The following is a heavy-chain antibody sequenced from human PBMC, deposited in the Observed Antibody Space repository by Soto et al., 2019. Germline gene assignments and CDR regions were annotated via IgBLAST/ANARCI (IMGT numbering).Heavy chain of an antibody. J-gene: IGHJ4*02. CDR3: ASGRYGAY. Sequence: QVHLVQSGAEVKKPGASVKVSCKGSGYIFTTYGITWVRQAPGQGLEWMGWISAHNGNTNYAQKLQGRVTVTRDTSTSTAYMELRNLRSDDSAVYYCASGRYGAYWGQGAMVNVSP. CDR1: GYIFTTYG. D-gene: IGHD1-26*01. V-gene: IGHV1-18*01. CDR2: ISAHNGNT.